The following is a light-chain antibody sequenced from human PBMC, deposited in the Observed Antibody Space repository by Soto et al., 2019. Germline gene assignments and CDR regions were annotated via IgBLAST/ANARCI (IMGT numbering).Light chain of an antibody. CDR2: AAS. J-gene: IGKJ1*01. CDR1: QSISNH. V-gene: IGKV1-39*01. Sequence: DIQMTQSPSSLSASVEDGVIIACRESQSISNHLNWYQQKPGKAPKILMFAASSLQSGVPSRFSGSRSGPDFTLTISSLQPEDFATYYCQQSYSSPPTFGQGTKVDIK. CDR3: QQSYSSPPT.